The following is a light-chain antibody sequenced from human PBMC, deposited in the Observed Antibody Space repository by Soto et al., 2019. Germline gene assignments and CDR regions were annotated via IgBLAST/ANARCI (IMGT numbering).Light chain of an antibody. Sequence: DIQMTQSPSTLSGSVGDRVTITCRASQTISSWLAWYQQKPGKAPKLLIYKASTLKRGVPSRFSGSGSGTEFTLTISSLQPDDFATYYCQHYNSYSEAFGQGTQVELK. V-gene: IGKV1-5*03. CDR2: KAS. CDR3: QHYNSYSEA. J-gene: IGKJ1*01. CDR1: QTISSW.